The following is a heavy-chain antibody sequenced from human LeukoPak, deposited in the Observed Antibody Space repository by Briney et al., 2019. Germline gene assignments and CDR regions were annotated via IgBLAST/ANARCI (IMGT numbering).Heavy chain of an antibody. CDR1: GESISGFY. V-gene: IGHV4-59*12. J-gene: IGHJ5*02. Sequence: SETLSLTCTVSGESISGFYWTWIRQPPGKGLGWIGYIYYSGSTNYNPSLKSRVTISVDTSKNQFSLKWTSVTASDTAMYYCVRDHVSPGLSNWFDPWGQGTLVTVSS. CDR3: VRDHVSPGLSNWFDP. D-gene: IGHD3-16*01. CDR2: IYYSGST.